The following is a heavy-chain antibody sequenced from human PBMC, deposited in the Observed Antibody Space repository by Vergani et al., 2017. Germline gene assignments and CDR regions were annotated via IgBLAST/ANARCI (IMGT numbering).Heavy chain of an antibody. D-gene: IGHD3-22*01. CDR3: ARVTRRWLLFYFDY. V-gene: IGHV4-38-2*01. CDR1: GYSISSGYY. J-gene: IGHJ4*02. Sequence: QVQLQESGPGLVKPSETLSLTCAVSGYSISSGYYWGWIRQPPGKGLEWIGEINHSGSTNYNPSLKSRVTISVDTSKNQFSLKLSSVTAADTAVYYCARVTRRWLLFYFDYWGQGTLVTVSS. CDR2: INHSGST.